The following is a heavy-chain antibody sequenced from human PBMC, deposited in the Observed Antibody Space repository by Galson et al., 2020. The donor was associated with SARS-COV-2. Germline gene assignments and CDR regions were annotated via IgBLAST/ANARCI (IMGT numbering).Heavy chain of an antibody. CDR3: AGALAI. V-gene: IGHV3-74*01. J-gene: IGHJ4*02. CDR2: IKNDGSNI. CDR1: GFAFSNYW. Sequence: GGSLRLSCAASGFAFSNYWMHWVRQTPEKGLEWVSRIKNDGSNITYADSVKGRFTISRDNAKNTLYLQMNSLRSEDTALYYWAGALAIWGQGTLVTVAS.